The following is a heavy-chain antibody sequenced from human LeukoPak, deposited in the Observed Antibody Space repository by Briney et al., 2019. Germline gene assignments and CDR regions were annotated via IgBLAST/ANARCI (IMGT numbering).Heavy chain of an antibody. CDR2: IAYSGST. V-gene: IGHV4-59*01. CDR1: AGSISSYY. Sequence: SETLSLTCTVSAGSISSYYWSWIRQPPGKGLEWIGHIAYSGSTTYNPSLKSRVTITLDTSKNLFSLKPTSVTAADTAVYYCARDYGGNSITFGIWGQGTMVTVSS. D-gene: IGHD4-23*01. CDR3: ARDYGGNSITFGI. J-gene: IGHJ3*02.